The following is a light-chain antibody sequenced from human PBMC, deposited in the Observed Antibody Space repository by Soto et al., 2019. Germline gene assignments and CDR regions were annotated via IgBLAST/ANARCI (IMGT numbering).Light chain of an antibody. CDR2: KAS. Sequence: DIQMTQSPSTLSASVGDKVTITCRASQSISSWLAWYQQKQRQAPKLLIYKASTLQSGVPSRFSGSGSGTEFTLAISSLQPDDSATYYCQQYNDNWTFGQGTKVDIK. J-gene: IGKJ1*01. CDR3: QQYNDNWT. V-gene: IGKV1-5*03. CDR1: QSISSW.